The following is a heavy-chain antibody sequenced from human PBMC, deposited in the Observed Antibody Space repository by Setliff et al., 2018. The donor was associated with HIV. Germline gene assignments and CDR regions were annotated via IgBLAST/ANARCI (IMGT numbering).Heavy chain of an antibody. CDR3: AWGTQRPIDS. CDR2: IDPDRGDT. Sequence: WASVKVSCKVSGYTFPDYYMQWVRQAPGKGLEWMGLIDPDRGDTVYAEKFQGRVTITADRSIDIAYMKLTSLRSEDTAMYFCAWGTQRPIDSWGQGTLVTVSS. J-gene: IGHJ4*02. CDR1: GYTFPDYY. D-gene: IGHD3-16*01. V-gene: IGHV1-69-2*01.